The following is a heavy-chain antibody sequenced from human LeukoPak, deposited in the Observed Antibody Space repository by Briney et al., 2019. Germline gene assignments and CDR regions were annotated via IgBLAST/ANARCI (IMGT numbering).Heavy chain of an antibody. CDR3: AKSDWFDP. CDR2: TKNDGTMT. CDR1: GLTFSGYW. J-gene: IGHJ5*02. Sequence: PGGSLRLSCAASGLTFSGYWMHWVRQAPGKGLVWISRTKNDGTMTTYADSEKGRFTVSRDNAKNTLYLQMNSLRVEDTAVYYCAKSDWFDPWGQGTLVIVSS. V-gene: IGHV3-74*03.